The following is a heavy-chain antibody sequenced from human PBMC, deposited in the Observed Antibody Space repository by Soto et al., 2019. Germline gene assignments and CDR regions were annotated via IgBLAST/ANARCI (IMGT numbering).Heavy chain of an antibody. D-gene: IGHD5-18*01. V-gene: IGHV5-51*01. CDR2: IYPGDSDT. Sequence: GESLKISCKGSGYSFTSYWIGWVRQMPGKGLEWMGIIYPGDSDTRYSPSFQGPVTISADKSISTAYLQWSSLKASDTAMYYWAKWVDTAMGTFYDYLGQGTLVTVSS. J-gene: IGHJ4*02. CDR1: GYSFTSYW. CDR3: AKWVDTAMGTFYDY.